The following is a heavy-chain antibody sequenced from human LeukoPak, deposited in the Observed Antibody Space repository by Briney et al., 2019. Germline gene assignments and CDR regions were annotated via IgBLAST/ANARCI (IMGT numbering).Heavy chain of an antibody. Sequence: GGSLRLSCAVSGFTFSNYGMHWVRQAPGKGLEWVAVIWYDGSQKYYADSVKGRLTIYRDDSTNTLFLQMNSLRVEDTAVYYCAKYYYDSSGDYWGQGTLVTVSS. CDR1: GFTFSNYG. V-gene: IGHV3-33*02. CDR3: AKYYYDSSGDY. CDR2: IWYDGSQK. J-gene: IGHJ4*02. D-gene: IGHD3-22*01.